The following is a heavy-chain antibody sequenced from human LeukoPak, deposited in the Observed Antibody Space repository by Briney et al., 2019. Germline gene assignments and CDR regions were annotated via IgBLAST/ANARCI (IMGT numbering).Heavy chain of an antibody. J-gene: IGHJ6*03. D-gene: IGHD4-11*01. CDR1: GFSLRNFV. V-gene: IGHV3-23*01. CDR2: ISTGAENI. Sequence: GSLIPSCAASGFSLRNFVMACVRQAPGKGLQRVSAISTGAENIFYADSVKGRFTISRDNSKNTLFLQINSLRAEDTAVYYCAKDATSYVYSYYMDVWGKGTTVTVSS. CDR3: AKDATSYVYSYYMDV.